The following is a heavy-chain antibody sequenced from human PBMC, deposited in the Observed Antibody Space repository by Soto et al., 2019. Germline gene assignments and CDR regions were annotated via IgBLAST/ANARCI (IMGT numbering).Heavy chain of an antibody. Sequence: ESGGGLVQPGRSLRLSCAASGFTFDDYAMHWVRQAPGKGLEWVSGISWNSGSIGYADSVKGRFTISRDNAKNSLYLQMNSLRAEDTALYYCAKDAAARPAGYYYGMDVWGQGTTVTVSS. D-gene: IGHD6-13*01. V-gene: IGHV3-9*01. CDR1: GFTFDDYA. CDR2: ISWNSGSI. CDR3: AKDAAARPAGYYYGMDV. J-gene: IGHJ6*02.